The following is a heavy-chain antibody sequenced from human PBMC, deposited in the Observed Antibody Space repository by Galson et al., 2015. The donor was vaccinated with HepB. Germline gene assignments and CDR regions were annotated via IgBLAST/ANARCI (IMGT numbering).Heavy chain of an antibody. V-gene: IGHV3-13*01. D-gene: IGHD1/OR15-1a*01. CDR3: VREGTSSSWNNWYFDL. Sequence: SLRHSCAAPGSTFRTYDMHWVRQAAGKGLEWVAAIGKYSDTDSQDPVKGRFIISRENAKNSLYIQMNSLRDGDTAVYYCVREGTSSSWNNWYFDLWGRGTLVTVSS. CDR2: IGKYSDT. J-gene: IGHJ2*01. CDR1: GSTFRTYD.